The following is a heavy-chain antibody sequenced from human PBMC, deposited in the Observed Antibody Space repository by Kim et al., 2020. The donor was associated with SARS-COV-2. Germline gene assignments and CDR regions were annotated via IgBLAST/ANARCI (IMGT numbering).Heavy chain of an antibody. D-gene: IGHD3-10*01. J-gene: IGHJ4*02. CDR2: IYHSGST. Sequence: SETLSLTCTVSGYSISSGYYWGWIRQPPGKGLEWIGSIYHSGSTYYNPSLKSRVTISVDTSKNQFSLKLSSVTAADTAVYYCANAPQRYYYGSGSYYQGIPPYYFDYWGQGTLVTVSS. V-gene: IGHV4-38-2*02. CDR1: GYSISSGYY. CDR3: ANAPQRYYYGSGSYYQGIPPYYFDY.